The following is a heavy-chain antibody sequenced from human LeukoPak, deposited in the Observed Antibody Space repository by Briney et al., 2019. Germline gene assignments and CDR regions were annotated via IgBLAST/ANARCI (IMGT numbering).Heavy chain of an antibody. V-gene: IGHV1-24*01. CDR1: GYTLTELS. J-gene: IGHJ4*02. CDR3: ASPSYGDSLNY. CDR2: FDPEDGET. Sequence: ASVKVSCKVSGYTLTELSMHWVRQAPGKGLEWMGGFDPEDGETIYAQKFQGRVTITADKSTSTAYMELSSLRSEDTAVYYCASPSYGDSLNYWGQGTLVTVSS. D-gene: IGHD4-17*01.